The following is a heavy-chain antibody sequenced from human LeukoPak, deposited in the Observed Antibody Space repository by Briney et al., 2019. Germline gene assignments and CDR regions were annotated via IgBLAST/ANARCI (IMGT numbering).Heavy chain of an antibody. Sequence: ASVKVSCKASGYTFTAYYMHWVRQAPGQGLEWMGWINPNSGGTKYAQKFQGRVTMTSDTSISTAYMELSSLISEDTAVYYCARKSAARKTSEFDYWGQGTLVTVSS. CDR1: GYTFTAYY. CDR3: ARKSAARKTSEFDY. CDR2: INPNSGGT. V-gene: IGHV1-2*02. J-gene: IGHJ4*02. D-gene: IGHD6-6*01.